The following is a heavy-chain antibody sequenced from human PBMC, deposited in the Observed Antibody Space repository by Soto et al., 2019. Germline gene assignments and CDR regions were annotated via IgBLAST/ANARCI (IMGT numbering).Heavy chain of an antibody. D-gene: IGHD5-12*01. CDR2: ISYGGSNK. J-gene: IGHJ4*02. V-gene: IGHV3-30*03. CDR3: AGAGGFLLDY. CDR1: GFTFSSYG. Sequence: QVQLVESGGGVVQPGRSLRLSCAASGFTFSSYGMHWVRQAPGKGLEWVAVISYGGSNKYYADSVKGRFTISRDNSKNSLYLQMNSLRAEATAVYYCAGAGGFLLDYWGQGTLVTVSS.